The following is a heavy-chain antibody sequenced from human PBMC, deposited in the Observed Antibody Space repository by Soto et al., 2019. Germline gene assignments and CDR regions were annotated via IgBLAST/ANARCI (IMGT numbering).Heavy chain of an antibody. CDR2: ISYDGNKK. CDR3: AKDSTRDYYYYMDV. V-gene: IGHV3-30*18. J-gene: IGHJ6*03. CDR1: GFTFSSYA. D-gene: IGHD2-2*01. Sequence: GGSLRLSCAASGFTFSSYAMSWVRQAPGKGLEWVSFISYDGNKKYYADSVKGRFTISRDNSKNTLFLQMNSLRLEDTAVYFCAKDSTRDYYYYMDVWGKGTTVTVSS.